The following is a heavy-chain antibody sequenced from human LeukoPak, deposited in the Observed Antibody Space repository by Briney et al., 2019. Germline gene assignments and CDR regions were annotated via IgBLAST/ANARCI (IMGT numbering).Heavy chain of an antibody. CDR3: ARALPYDSSGYYY. CDR1: GFTFSTYG. Sequence: GGSLRLSCAASGFTFSTYGMSWVRQAPGKGLEWVANIKQDGSEKYYVDSVKGRFTISRDNAKNSLYLQMNSLRAEDTAVYYCARALPYDSSGYYYWGQGTLVTVSS. D-gene: IGHD3-22*01. CDR2: IKQDGSEK. V-gene: IGHV3-7*01. J-gene: IGHJ4*02.